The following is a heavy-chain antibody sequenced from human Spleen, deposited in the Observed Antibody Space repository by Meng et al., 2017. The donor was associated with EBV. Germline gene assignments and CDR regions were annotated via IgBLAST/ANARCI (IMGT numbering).Heavy chain of an antibody. CDR2: IYQSGSA. J-gene: IGHJ5*02. D-gene: IGHD4-17*01. V-gene: IGHV4-30-2*01. Sequence: QEYGPGLVKPSQTPSLTCAVAGGSINNGGYSWSWIRQPPGKGLDWIGYIYQSGSAYYNPSLKSRVTMSVDMSKNQFSLKLSSVTAADTAVYYCARGGGYGDYEGWFDPWGQGTLVTVSS. CDR3: ARGGGYGDYEGWFDP. CDR1: GGSINNGGYS.